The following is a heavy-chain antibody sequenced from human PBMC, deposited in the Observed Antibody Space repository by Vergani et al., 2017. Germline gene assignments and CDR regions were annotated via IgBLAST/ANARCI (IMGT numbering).Heavy chain of an antibody. J-gene: IGHJ6*02. D-gene: IGHD2-8*01. CDR3: ARGVYANYYYGMDV. V-gene: IGHV4-59*08. Sequence: QVQLQESGPGLVKPSETLSLTCTVSGGSISSYYWSWIRQPPGKGLEWIGYIYYSGSTNYNPSLKSRVTISVDTSKNQFSLKLSSVTAADTAVYYCARGVYANYYYGMDVWGQGTTVTVSS. CDR2: IYYSGST. CDR1: GGSISSYY.